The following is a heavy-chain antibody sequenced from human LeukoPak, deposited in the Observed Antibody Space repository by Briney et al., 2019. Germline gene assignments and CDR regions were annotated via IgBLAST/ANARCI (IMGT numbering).Heavy chain of an antibody. V-gene: IGHV4-30-4*08. Sequence: PSQTLSLTCTVSGGSISSGDYYWSWIRQPPGKGLEWIGYIYYSGSTYYNPSLKSRVTTSVDTSKNQFSLKLSSVTAADTAVYYCARDTDSPAAIGQPDYWGQGTLVTVSS. D-gene: IGHD2-2*01. CDR1: GGSISSGDYY. J-gene: IGHJ4*01. CDR2: IYYSGST. CDR3: ARDTDSPAAIGQPDY.